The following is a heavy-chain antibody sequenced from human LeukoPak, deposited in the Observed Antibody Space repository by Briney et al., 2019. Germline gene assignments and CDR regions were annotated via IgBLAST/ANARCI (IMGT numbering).Heavy chain of an antibody. J-gene: IGHJ3*01. V-gene: IGHV1-18*01. D-gene: IGHD4-17*01. CDR2: ISAYNGNT. CDR3: ARRNGDLRAFDL. CDR1: GYTFTNYG. Sequence: GASVKVSCKASGYTFTNYGITWVRQAPGQGLEWMGWISAYNGNTNYAQKVQGRVTMTTDTTTSTAYMELRSLRSDDTAVYYCARRNGDLRAFDLWGQGTVVTVSS.